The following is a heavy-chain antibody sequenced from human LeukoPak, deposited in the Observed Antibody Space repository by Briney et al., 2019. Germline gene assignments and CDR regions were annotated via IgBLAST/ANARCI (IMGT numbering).Heavy chain of an antibody. J-gene: IGHJ6*04. CDR3: ARATGLRSSYYYYSMDV. V-gene: IGHV4-59*02. D-gene: IGHD5-12*01. Sequence: PSETLSLTCTVSGGSVSSYYWSWIRQPPGKGLEWVGYIYYSGSTNYNPSLKSRVTISVDTSKNQFSLKLSSVTAADTAVYYCARATGLRSSYYYYSMDVWGKGTTVTVSS. CDR2: IYYSGST. CDR1: GGSVSSYY.